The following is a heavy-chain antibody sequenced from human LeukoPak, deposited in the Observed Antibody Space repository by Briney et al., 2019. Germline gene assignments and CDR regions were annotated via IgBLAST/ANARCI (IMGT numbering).Heavy chain of an antibody. V-gene: IGHV3-7*05. Sequence: GGSLRLSCAASGFTFSRDWMTWVRQAPGKGLEWVANIKQDGSEKYYVDSVKGRFTISRDNARNSLYLQMNSLRAEDTAVYYCARGNRWRMGNWNDVGFDPWGQGTLVTVSS. D-gene: IGHD1-20*01. CDR1: GFTFSRDW. CDR3: ARGNRWRMGNWNDVGFDP. CDR2: IKQDGSEK. J-gene: IGHJ5*02.